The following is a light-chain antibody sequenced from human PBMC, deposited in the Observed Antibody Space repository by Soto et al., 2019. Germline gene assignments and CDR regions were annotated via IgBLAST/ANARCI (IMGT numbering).Light chain of an antibody. CDR2: KDT. CDR1: SGSIATNY. J-gene: IGLJ2*01. V-gene: IGLV6-57*02. CDR3: QSYDGSNPDVV. Sequence: NFMLTQPHSVSESPGKTVTISCTGSSGSIATNYVQWYQQRPGSAPTTVIYKDTQRPSGVPERFSGSIDSSSNSASLTISGLKTEDEADYYCQSYDGSNPDVVFGGGTKLTVL.